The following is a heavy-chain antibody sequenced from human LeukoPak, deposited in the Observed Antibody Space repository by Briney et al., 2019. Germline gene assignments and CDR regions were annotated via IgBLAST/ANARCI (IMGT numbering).Heavy chain of an antibody. CDR2: IRCDGKNE. V-gene: IGHV3-30*02. Sequence: GGSLRLSCAASGFTFSHYGMHWVRQAPGKGLEWVAFIRCDGKNEYYTDSVKGRFTISRDNSKNTLFLQMNSLSAEDTAVYYCARAEMQVGSCTSTNCLFDHWGQGTLVTVSS. J-gene: IGHJ4*02. D-gene: IGHD2-2*01. CDR3: ARAEMQVGSCTSTNCLFDH. CDR1: GFTFSHYG.